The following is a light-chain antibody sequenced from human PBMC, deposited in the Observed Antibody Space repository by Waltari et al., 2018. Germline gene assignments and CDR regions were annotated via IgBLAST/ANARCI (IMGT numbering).Light chain of an antibody. CDR3: QQRSNWPRT. CDR2: DAY. J-gene: IGKJ2*01. Sequence: ESLWTQSPATLSLYPGERANLYCRASQSDSTYLVWYQQKPVQPPRLLIYDAYNRATGIPARFSGSGSGTDFTLTISGLEPEDSAVYYCQQRSNWPRTFGQGTNLEIK. CDR1: QSDSTY. V-gene: IGKV3-11*01.